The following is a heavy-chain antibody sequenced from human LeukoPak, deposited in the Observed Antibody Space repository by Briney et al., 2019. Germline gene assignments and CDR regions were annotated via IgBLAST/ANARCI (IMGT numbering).Heavy chain of an antibody. CDR2: INHSGST. Sequence: SETLSLTCAVYGGSFSGYYWSWIRQPPGKGLEWIGEINHSGSTNYNPSLKSRVTISVDTSKNQFSLKLSSVTAADTAVYYCARRRLLGYCSGGSCYLGRYMDVWGKGTTVTVSS. D-gene: IGHD2-15*01. CDR1: GGSFSGYY. CDR3: ARRRLLGYCSGGSCYLGRYMDV. J-gene: IGHJ6*03. V-gene: IGHV4-34*01.